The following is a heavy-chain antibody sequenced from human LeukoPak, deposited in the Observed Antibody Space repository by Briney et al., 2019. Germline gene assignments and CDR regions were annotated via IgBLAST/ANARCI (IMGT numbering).Heavy chain of an antibody. V-gene: IGHV3-33*01. Sequence: GGSLRLSCAATGFSLSGYAMHWVRQAPGKGLEWVAVIWSDGSEIYYADSVKGRFTISRDNSQNTLFLQINSLRAEDTAVYYCARPGLGPTGAFDIWGQGTMVTVSS. CDR2: IWSDGSEI. CDR3: ARPGLGPTGAFDI. CDR1: GFSLSGYA. D-gene: IGHD1-26*01. J-gene: IGHJ3*02.